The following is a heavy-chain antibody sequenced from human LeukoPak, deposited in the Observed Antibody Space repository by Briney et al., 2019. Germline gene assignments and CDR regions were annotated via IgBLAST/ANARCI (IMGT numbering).Heavy chain of an antibody. J-gene: IGHJ4*02. D-gene: IGHD2-21*01. V-gene: IGHV3-74*01. CDR3: AKAPVTSCRGAYCYPFDS. CDR1: GFTFSSYW. CDR2: INGDGNST. Sequence: PGGSLRLSCAASGFTFSSYWMHWVRQAPGKGLVWVSRINGDGNSTNYADSVKGRFTISRDNSKNTLYLQMSSLRAEDAAVYFCAKAPVTSCRGAYCYPFDSWGQGTLVTVSS.